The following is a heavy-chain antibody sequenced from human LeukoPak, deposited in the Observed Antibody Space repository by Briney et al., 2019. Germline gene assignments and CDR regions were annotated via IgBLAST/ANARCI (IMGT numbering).Heavy chain of an antibody. V-gene: IGHV1-2*02. CDR2: INPNSGGT. CDR1: GYTFTGYY. D-gene: IGHD3-10*01. CDR3: ARDVVDAIWFGEPFDY. J-gene: IGHJ4*02. Sequence: ASVKVSCKASGYTFTGYYMHWVRQAPGQGLEWMGWINPNSGGTNYAQKFQGRVTMTRDTSISTAYMELSRLRSDDTAVYYCARDVVDAIWFGEPFDYWGQGTLVTVSS.